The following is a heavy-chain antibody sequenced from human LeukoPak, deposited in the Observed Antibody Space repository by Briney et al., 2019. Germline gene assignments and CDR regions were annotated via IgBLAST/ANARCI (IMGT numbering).Heavy chain of an antibody. CDR3: ATVGIAVAGYYYYGMDV. V-gene: IGHV1-24*01. CDR2: LDPEDGET. Sequence: ASVKVSCKVSGYTLTELSMHWVRQAPGKGLEWMGGLDPEDGETIHAQKFQGRVTMTEDTSTDTAYMELSSLRSEDTAVYYCATVGIAVAGYYYYGMDVWGQGTTVTVSS. D-gene: IGHD6-19*01. CDR1: GYTLTELS. J-gene: IGHJ6*02.